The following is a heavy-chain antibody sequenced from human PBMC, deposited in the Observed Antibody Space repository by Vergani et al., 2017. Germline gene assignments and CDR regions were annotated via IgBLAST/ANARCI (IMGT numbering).Heavy chain of an antibody. V-gene: IGHV4-38-2*02. Sequence: QVQLQESGPGLVKPSETLSLTCTVSGYSTSSGYYWGWFGQPPGKGLGWIGSIYHRGSTYYNPSLKSRVTISVDTSKNQFSLKQSSVTAADTAVCYWARVSGVPAASYYDYYGMDVWSQGTTVTV. CDR3: ARVSGVPAASYYDYYGMDV. J-gene: IGHJ6*02. CDR2: IYHRGST. CDR1: GYSTSSGYY. D-gene: IGHD2-2*01.